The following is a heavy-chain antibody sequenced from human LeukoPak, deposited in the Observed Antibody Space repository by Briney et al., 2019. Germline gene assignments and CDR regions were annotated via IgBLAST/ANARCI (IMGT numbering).Heavy chain of an antibody. CDR2: ISGSVTST. CDR3: AKFGFYESLNKFDY. Sequence: PGGSLRLSCAASGFTFCIYAMSWVRQAPGEGLEWVSAISGSVTSTYYGDSVKGRFTISRDNSKNTLYLQLNSLRAEDTAVYYCAKFGFYESLNKFDYWGQGTLVTVSS. CDR1: GFTFCIYA. V-gene: IGHV3-23*01. D-gene: IGHD3-22*01. J-gene: IGHJ4*02.